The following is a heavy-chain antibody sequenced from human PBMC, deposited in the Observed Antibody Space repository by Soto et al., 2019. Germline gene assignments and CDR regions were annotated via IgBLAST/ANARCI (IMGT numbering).Heavy chain of an antibody. D-gene: IGHD5-18*01. Sequence: VGSLRLSCAASGFTFSSYAMSCVRHAPGKGLEWVSAISGSGGSTYYADSVKGRFTISRDNSKNTLYLQMNSLRAEDTAVYYCAKGRQLRLDYFDYGGQGNLVTVYS. CDR1: GFTFSSYA. CDR3: AKGRQLRLDYFDY. V-gene: IGHV3-23*01. CDR2: ISGSGGST. J-gene: IGHJ4*02.